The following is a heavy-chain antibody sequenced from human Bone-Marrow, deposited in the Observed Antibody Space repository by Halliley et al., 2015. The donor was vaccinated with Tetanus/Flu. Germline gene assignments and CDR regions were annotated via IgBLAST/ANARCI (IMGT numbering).Heavy chain of an antibody. J-gene: IGHJ4*02. D-gene: IGHD7-27*01. Sequence: VGRIQTKAEGGTADYAAPVPGSFTSSRDDSKNTLYLDINSLKTEDTAVYYCTTDLGNWGYGAHWGQGTQFTVSS. CDR3: TTDLGNWGYGAH. V-gene: IGHV3-15*07. CDR2: IQTKAEGGTA.